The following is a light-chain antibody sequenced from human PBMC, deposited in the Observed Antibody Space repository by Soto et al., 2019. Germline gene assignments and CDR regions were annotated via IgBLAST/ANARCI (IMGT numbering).Light chain of an antibody. CDR1: QSVSSN. J-gene: IGKJ4*01. CDR2: GAS. CDR3: QQYNNWPPLT. V-gene: IGKV3-15*01. Sequence: EIVMTQSPATLSVSPGERATLSCRASQSVSSNLAWYQQKPGQAPRLLIYGASTRATGIPARFSGSGSGTDFTITISSLQSEDFAVYYCQQYNNWPPLTVGGGTKVEIK.